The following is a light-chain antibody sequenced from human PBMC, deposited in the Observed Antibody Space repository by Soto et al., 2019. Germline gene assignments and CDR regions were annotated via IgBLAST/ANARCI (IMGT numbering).Light chain of an antibody. V-gene: IGLV2-14*01. CDR1: SSDVGAYNF. J-gene: IGLJ2*01. CDR3: SSYTSTFALV. CDR2: DVS. Sequence: QSVLTQPASVSGSPGQSITISCTGTSSDVGAYNFVSWYQQNPGKVPKLVIYDVSNRPPGVSNRFSGSKSGNTASLTMSGLQAEDEADYYCSSYTSTFALVFGGGTKVTVL.